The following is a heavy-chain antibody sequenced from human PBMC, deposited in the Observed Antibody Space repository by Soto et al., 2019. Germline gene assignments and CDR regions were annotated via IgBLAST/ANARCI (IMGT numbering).Heavy chain of an antibody. V-gene: IGHV1-18*01. J-gene: IGHJ4*02. Sequence: QVHLVQSGAEVKKPGASVKVSCKASGYTFTSYGITWVRQAPGQGLEWMGWLSAHNGNTDYAQKLQGRVIVTRDTSTSTAYMELRSLRPDDTAVYFWARGRDGDYWGQGALVTVSS. CDR2: LSAHNGNT. CDR1: GYTFTSYG. CDR3: ARGRDGDY. D-gene: IGHD6-6*01.